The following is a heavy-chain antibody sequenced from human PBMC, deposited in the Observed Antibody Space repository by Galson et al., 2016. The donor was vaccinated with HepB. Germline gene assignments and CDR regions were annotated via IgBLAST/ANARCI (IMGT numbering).Heavy chain of an antibody. CDR3: VRRAAGHQDFDP. V-gene: IGHV4-39*01. CDR1: GGSIKTRSYY. Sequence: ETLSLTCSVSGGSIKTRSYYWGWIRQPPGKGLEWIGSVYYSGTTYYNPSLETRLIISVYTSMNQFSLRLSSVTAADTAVYYCVRRAAGHQDFDPWGQGTLVTVSS. CDR2: VYYSGTT. J-gene: IGHJ5*02. D-gene: IGHD6-19*01.